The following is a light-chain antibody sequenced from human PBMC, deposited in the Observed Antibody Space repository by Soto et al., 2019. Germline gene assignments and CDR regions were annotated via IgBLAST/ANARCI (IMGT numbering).Light chain of an antibody. CDR3: SSYAGSNSPFV. J-gene: IGLJ1*01. Sequence: QSVLTQPPSASGSPGQSVTISCTGTSSDIGEYNYVSWYQQHPGKAPKLMIYEVSKRPSGVPDRFSGSKSGSTASLTVSGLQAEDEADYYCSSYAGSNSPFVFGSGTKVTVL. CDR1: SSDIGEYNY. CDR2: EVS. V-gene: IGLV2-8*01.